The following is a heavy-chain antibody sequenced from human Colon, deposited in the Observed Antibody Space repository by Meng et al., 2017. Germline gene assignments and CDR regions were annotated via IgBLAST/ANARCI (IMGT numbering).Heavy chain of an antibody. CDR3: ARTAMLDY. V-gene: IGHV1-8*01. Sequence: QVQLLQSGAEGRKPGASVKVTFKASGYTFPSSDINWVRQATGRGLECLGWMNPNNANPDSAQKFQGRVSMTRDTSIGTAYMELSGLTSEDTAVYYCARTAMLDYWGQGTLVTVSS. D-gene: IGHD2-2*01. CDR2: MNPNNANP. CDR1: GYTFPSSD. J-gene: IGHJ4*01.